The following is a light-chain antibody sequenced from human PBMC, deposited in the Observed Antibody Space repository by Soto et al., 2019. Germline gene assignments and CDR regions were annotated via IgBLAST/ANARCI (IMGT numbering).Light chain of an antibody. V-gene: IGKV3-15*01. CDR1: QRVSSN. Sequence: EVVLTQSPATLSLSPGDRATLSCRASQRVSSNLAWYQQKPGQSPRLLIYGASTRATGVPPRFSGSRSGTEFTLTISAVQSEDFAVFYCQQYYNWPPYTFGQGTKLHFK. J-gene: IGKJ2*01. CDR3: QQYYNWPPYT. CDR2: GAS.